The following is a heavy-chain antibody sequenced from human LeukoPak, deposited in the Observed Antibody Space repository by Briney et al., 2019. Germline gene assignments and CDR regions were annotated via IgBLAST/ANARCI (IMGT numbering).Heavy chain of an antibody. CDR1: GFTFSTYN. D-gene: IGHD5-18*01. CDR2: ISSGSSTI. CDR3: ARDLGYSGDY. J-gene: IGHJ4*02. V-gene: IGHV3-48*02. Sequence: GGSLRLSCAASGFTFSTYNMSWVRQAPGKGLEWLSYISSGSSTIYYADSVKGRFTISRDNAKNSLYLQMNSLRDEDTAVYYCARDLGYSGDYWGQGTLVTVSS.